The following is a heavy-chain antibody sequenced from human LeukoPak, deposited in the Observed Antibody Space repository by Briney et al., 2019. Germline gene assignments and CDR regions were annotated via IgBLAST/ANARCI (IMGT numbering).Heavy chain of an antibody. CDR3: ARELVPAAIEASDAFDI. CDR2: ISSSSSYI. CDR1: GFTFINYW. V-gene: IGHV3-21*01. Sequence: TGGSLRLSWAASGFTFINYWMSWVRQAPGKGLEGVSSISSSSSYIYYADSVKGRFTISRDNAKNSLYLQMNSLRAEDTAVYYCARELVPAAIEASDAFDIWGQGTMVTVSS. J-gene: IGHJ3*02. D-gene: IGHD2-2*02.